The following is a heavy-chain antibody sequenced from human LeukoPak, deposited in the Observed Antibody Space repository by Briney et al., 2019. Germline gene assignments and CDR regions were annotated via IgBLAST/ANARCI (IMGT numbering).Heavy chain of an antibody. D-gene: IGHD3-16*02. V-gene: IGHV1-18*01. CDR2: ISAYNGNT. CDR1: GYTFTSYG. Sequence: GASVKVSCKASGYTFTSYGISWVRQAPGQGLEWMGWISAYNGNTNYAQKLQGRVTMTTDTSTSTAYMELRSLRSDDTAVYYCARSISGSNVWGSYRYSDYWGQGTLVTVSS. J-gene: IGHJ4*02. CDR3: ARSISGSNVWGSYRYSDY.